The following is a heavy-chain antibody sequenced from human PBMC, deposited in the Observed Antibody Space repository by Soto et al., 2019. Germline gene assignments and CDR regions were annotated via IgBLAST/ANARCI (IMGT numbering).Heavy chain of an antibody. J-gene: IGHJ6*02. V-gene: IGHV4-39*01. CDR3: ARHAGYYYGMDV. CDR2: IYYSGST. CDR1: GGSISSSSYY. Sequence: PSETLSLTCTVSGGSISSSSYYWGWIRQPPGKGLEWIGSIYYSGSTYYNPSLKSRVTISVDTSKNQFSLKLSSVTAADTAVYYCARHAGYYYGMDVWGQGTTVTVSS.